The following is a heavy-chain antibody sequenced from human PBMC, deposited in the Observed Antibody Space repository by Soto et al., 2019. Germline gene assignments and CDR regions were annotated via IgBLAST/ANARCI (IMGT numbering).Heavy chain of an antibody. CDR1: GFNLKNYA. CDR3: AKDAVAANGVWDWFDP. Sequence: AGGSLRLSCAASGFNLKNYAMSWVRQPPGKGVEWVSSIHGNGGETYYADSVKGRFTVSRDDSKGTLYLQLSSLRVDDTAIYYCAKDAVAANGVWDWFDPWGQGTLVTVSS. V-gene: IGHV3-23*01. D-gene: IGHD2-15*01. CDR2: IHGNGGET. J-gene: IGHJ5*02.